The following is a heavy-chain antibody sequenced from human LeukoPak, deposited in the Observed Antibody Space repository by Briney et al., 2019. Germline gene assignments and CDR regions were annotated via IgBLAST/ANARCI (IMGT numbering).Heavy chain of an antibody. J-gene: IGHJ3*02. V-gene: IGHV5-51*01. CDR2: IYPGDSDV. Sequence: GESLQISCKGSGYSFTSYWIGWVRQMPGKGLEWMGIIYPGDSDVRYSPSFQGQVTISADKSISTAFLQWASLQASDTAIHYCARVDRYTSGWNAFDIWGQGTLVTVSS. D-gene: IGHD6-19*01. CDR3: ARVDRYTSGWNAFDI. CDR1: GYSFTSYW.